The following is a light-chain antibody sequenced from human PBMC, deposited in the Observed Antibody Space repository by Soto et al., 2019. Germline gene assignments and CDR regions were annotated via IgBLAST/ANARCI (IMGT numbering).Light chain of an antibody. CDR2: DAS. CDR1: QSISRW. Sequence: IQLTQSPSTLSASWGDTVTMTCRASQSISRWLSWCQQKAGKAPKLLIYDASTLQTGVASRFSGSMSGTEFTLTITGLQPDDSATYYCKQYNSYWTFGPGTKVDIK. J-gene: IGKJ1*01. CDR3: KQYNSYWT. V-gene: IGKV1-5*01.